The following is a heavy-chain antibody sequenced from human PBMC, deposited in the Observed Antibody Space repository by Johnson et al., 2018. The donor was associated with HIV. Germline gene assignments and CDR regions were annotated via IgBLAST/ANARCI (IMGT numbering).Heavy chain of an antibody. V-gene: IGHV3-66*02. CDR3: ARDGKYSSIGPDAFDV. CDR1: GFTFDDYG. Sequence: VHLVESGGGVVRPGGSLRLSCAASGFTFDDYGMSWVRQAPGKGLEWVSIIYSGGSTYYADSVKGRFTISRDHSENTLYLQMNSLRPEDTAVYFCARDGKYSSIGPDAFDVWGQGTMVAVSS. CDR2: IYSGGST. D-gene: IGHD6-13*01. J-gene: IGHJ3*01.